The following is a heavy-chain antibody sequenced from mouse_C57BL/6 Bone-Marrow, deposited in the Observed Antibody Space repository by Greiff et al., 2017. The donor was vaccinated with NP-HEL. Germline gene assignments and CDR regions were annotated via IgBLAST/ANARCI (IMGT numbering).Heavy chain of an antibody. V-gene: IGHV1-22*01. CDR1: GYTFTDYN. D-gene: IGHD1-1*01. CDR3: VVNYYGSSPWFAY. CDR2: INPNNGGT. J-gene: IGHJ3*01. Sequence: EVQLQQSGPELVKPGASVKMSCKASGYTFTDYNMHWVKQSHGKSLEWIGYINPNNGGTSYNQKFKGKATLTVNKSSSTAYMELRSLTSEDSAVYYCVVNYYGSSPWFAYWGQGTLVTVSA.